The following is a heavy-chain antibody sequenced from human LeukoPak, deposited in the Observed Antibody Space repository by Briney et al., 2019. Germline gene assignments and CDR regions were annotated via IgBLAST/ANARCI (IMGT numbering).Heavy chain of an antibody. D-gene: IGHD6-6*01. J-gene: IGHJ4*02. V-gene: IGHV4-59*01. CDR3: TRTDSSSAIDY. CDR1: GGSISTYY. CDR2: IYYSGST. Sequence: SETLSLTCTVSGGSISTYYWSWIRQPPGKGLEWIGYIYYSGSTNYNPSLKSRVTISVDTSKNQFSLKLSSVTAADTAVYYCTRTDSSSAIDYWGQGALVAVSS.